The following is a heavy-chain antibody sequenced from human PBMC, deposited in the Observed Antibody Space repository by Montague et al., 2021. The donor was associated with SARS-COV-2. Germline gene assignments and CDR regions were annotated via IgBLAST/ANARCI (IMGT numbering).Heavy chain of an antibody. V-gene: IGHV4-39*07. J-gene: IGHJ4*02. CDR1: GGSISSSSYY. D-gene: IGHD3-22*01. CDR2: IYCSGST. Sequence: SETLSLTCTVSGGSISSSSYYWGWIRQPPGKGLEWIGSIYCSGSTYYNPSLKSRVTISVDTSKNQLSLKLSSVTAADTAVYYCAREGGWLSRGSYYFDYWGQGTLVTVSS. CDR3: AREGGWLSRGSYYFDY.